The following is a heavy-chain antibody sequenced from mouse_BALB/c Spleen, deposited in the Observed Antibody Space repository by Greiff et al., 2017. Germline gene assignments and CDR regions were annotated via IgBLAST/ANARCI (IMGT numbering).Heavy chain of an antibody. D-gene: IGHD4-1*01. J-gene: IGHJ2*01. CDR2: IRNKANGYTT. V-gene: IGHV7-3*02. CDR3: ARDIEGLGRNY. Sequence: EVMLVESGGRLVQPGGSLRLSCATSGFTFTDYYMSWVRQPPGKALEWLGFIRNKANGYTTEYSASVKGRFTISRDNSQSILYLQMNTLRAEDSATYYCARDIEGLGRNYWGQGTTLTVSS. CDR1: GFTFTDYY.